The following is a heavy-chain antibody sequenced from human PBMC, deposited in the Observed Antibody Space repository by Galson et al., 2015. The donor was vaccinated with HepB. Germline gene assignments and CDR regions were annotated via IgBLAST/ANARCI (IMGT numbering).Heavy chain of an antibody. D-gene: IGHD6-13*01. V-gene: IGHV3-7*03. CDR1: GFNFSSYW. CDR2: IKQDGSEK. Sequence: SLRLSCAASGFNFSSYWMSWVRQAPGKGLEWVANIKQDGSEKYYVDSVKGRFTISRDNAKNSLYLQMNSLRAEDTAVYYCARDSSYSSSWYAWGYFQHWGQCTLVTVSS. J-gene: IGHJ1*01. CDR3: ARDSSYSSSWYAWGYFQH.